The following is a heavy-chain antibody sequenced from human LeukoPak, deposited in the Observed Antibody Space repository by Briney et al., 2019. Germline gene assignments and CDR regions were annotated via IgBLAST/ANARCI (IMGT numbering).Heavy chain of an antibody. V-gene: IGHV4-38-2*01. Sequence: KPSETLSLTCAVSGYSISSGYYWGWIRQPPGKGLEWIGSIYHSGSTYYNPSLKSRVTISVDTSKNQFPLKLSSVTAADTAVYYCARVDYYDSSGYLYWGQGTLVTVSS. D-gene: IGHD3-22*01. CDR2: IYHSGST. CDR1: GYSISSGYY. CDR3: ARVDYYDSSGYLY. J-gene: IGHJ4*02.